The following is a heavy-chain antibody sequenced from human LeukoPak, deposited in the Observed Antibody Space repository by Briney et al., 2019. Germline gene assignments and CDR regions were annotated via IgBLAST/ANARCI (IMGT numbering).Heavy chain of an antibody. CDR3: ARVGTYYRSLDS. D-gene: IGHD3-10*01. V-gene: IGHV4-59*01. CDR1: GGSINDAS. Sequence: SETLSLTCTASGGSINDASWNWIRQHPGQGLEWIGYINRSGGTNYHPSLKSGVTISLDTSKNQSSLNLSSGTAADTAVYYCARVGTYYRSLDSWGQGTLVTVSS. J-gene: IGHJ4*02. CDR2: INRSGGT.